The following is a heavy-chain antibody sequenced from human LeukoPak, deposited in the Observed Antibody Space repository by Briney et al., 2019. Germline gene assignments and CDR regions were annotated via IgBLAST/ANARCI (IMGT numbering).Heavy chain of an antibody. J-gene: IGHJ3*02. V-gene: IGHV4-61*01. CDR1: GGSVSSGSYY. CDR3: ARGRRYYDSSGTDAFDI. D-gene: IGHD3-22*01. CDR2: IYCSGST. Sequence: SETLSLTCTVSGGSVSSGSYYWNWIRQPPGKGLEWIGYIYCSGSTNYNPSLKSRVTISVDTSKNQFSLKLSSMTAADTAVYYCARGRRYYDSSGTDAFDIWGQGTMVTVSS.